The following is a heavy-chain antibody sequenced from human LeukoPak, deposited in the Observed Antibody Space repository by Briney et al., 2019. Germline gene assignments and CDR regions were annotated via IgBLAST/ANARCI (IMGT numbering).Heavy chain of an antibody. V-gene: IGHV3-21*01. Sequence: GGSLRLSCTASGFAFSTYDMNWVRQAPGKGLEWVSYTSGGSTYIYCTDSVKGRFTISRDNAKNSLNLQMESLSAEDTAVYYCARESGIMVGDYYYYYMDVWGIGTTVTVSS. J-gene: IGHJ6*03. CDR1: GFAFSTYD. CDR3: ARESGIMVGDYYYYYMDV. CDR2: TSGGSTYI. D-gene: IGHD1-26*01.